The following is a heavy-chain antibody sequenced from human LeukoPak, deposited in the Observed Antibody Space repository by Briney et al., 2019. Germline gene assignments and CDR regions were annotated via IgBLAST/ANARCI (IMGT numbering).Heavy chain of an antibody. CDR2: IKQDGSEK. V-gene: IGHV3-7*02. CDR3: ARLKGERSLFEY. J-gene: IGHJ4*02. D-gene: IGHD2-21*01. CDR1: GFTLSTYW. Sequence: PGGSLRLSCAASGFTLSTYWMTWVRQAPGKGLEWVANIKQDGSEKYYADSVKGRFTISRENAKNSLYLQMNSLRAEDTAVYYCARLKGERSLFEYWGQGTLVTVSS.